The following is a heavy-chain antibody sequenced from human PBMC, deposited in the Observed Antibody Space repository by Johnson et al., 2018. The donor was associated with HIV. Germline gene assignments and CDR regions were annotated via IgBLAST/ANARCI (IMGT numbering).Heavy chain of an antibody. CDR1: GFTFSDYY. J-gene: IGHJ3*02. D-gene: IGHD3-22*01. CDR3: ARSSGYYGTDAFDI. CDR2: ISSSGSTI. Sequence: QVQLVESGGGLVKPGGSLRLSCAASGFTFSDYYMSWIRQAPGKGLEWVSYISSSGSTIYYADSVKGRFPISRDNSKNTLYLQMNSLRPEDTAVYYCARSSGYYGTDAFDIWGQGTMVTVSS. V-gene: IGHV3-11*04.